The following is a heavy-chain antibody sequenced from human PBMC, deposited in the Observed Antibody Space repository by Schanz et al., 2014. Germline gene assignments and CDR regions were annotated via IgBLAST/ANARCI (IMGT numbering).Heavy chain of an antibody. V-gene: IGHV3-53*01. Sequence: EVQLVESGGGLVQPGGSLRLSCAASGFSVGNKYMNWVRQAPGKGLEWVSSINTGGDSTYYADSVKGRFTISRDNSKNTLYLQMNSLRAEDTAVYYCARKVVATIGGYYDNWGQGTLXIVSS. CDR2: INTGGDST. CDR3: ARKVVATIGGYYDN. J-gene: IGHJ4*02. D-gene: IGHD5-12*01. CDR1: GFSVGNKY.